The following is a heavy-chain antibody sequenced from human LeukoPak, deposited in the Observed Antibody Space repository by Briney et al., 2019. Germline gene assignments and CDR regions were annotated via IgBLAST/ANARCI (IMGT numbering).Heavy chain of an antibody. CDR3: TSLLGPPLYDSSATDAFDI. V-gene: IGHV3-48*03. D-gene: IGHD3-22*01. CDR1: GLTFSIYN. J-gene: IGHJ3*02. Sequence: GGSLRLSCAASGLTFSIYNMNWVRQAPGKGLEWVSYISNSGTTIYYADSVKGRFTISRDNAKNSLYLLMNSLRAEDTAVYYCTSLLGPPLYDSSATDAFDIWGQGTMVPVSS. CDR2: ISNSGTTI.